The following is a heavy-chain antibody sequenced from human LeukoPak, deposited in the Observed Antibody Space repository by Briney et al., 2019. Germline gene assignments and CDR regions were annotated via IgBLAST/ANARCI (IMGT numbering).Heavy chain of an antibody. CDR3: TRDSATDDILTGILDY. D-gene: IGHD3-9*01. J-gene: IGHJ4*02. CDR1: GFTFGDYA. V-gene: IGHV3-49*04. CDR2: IRSQAYGGTT. Sequence: GGSLRLSCTASGFTFGDYATTWVRQAPGKGLEWVGFIRSQAYGGTTEYAASVKGRVSISRDDSKSIAYLQMNSLKTEDTGVYYCTRDSATDDILTGILDYWGQGTLVTVSS.